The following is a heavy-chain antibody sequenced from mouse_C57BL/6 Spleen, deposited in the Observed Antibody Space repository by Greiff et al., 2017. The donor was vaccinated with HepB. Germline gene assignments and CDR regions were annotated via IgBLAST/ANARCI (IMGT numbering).Heavy chain of an antibody. D-gene: IGHD1-2*01. J-gene: IGHJ3*01. CDR1: GYTFTSYG. CDR3: ASDGEN. Sequence: VQLQQSGAELARPGASVKLSCKASGYTFTSYGISWVKQRTGQGLEWIGEIYPRSGNTYYNEKFKGKATLTADKSSSTAYMELRSLTSEDSAVYFCASDGENWGQGTLVTVSA. CDR2: IYPRSGNT. V-gene: IGHV1-81*01.